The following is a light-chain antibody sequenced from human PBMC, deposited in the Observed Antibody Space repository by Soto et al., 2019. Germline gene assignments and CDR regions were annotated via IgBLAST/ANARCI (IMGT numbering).Light chain of an antibody. Sequence: DIQMTQSPSTLSASVGDRVTIACRASQSISSYLAWYQQKPGKAPNLLIYKASNLASGGRSRFAGGGSGTDYTLTINSLQPDDSPTYFGQQYNSCSYTFGQGTKVEIK. CDR2: KAS. CDR1: QSISSY. J-gene: IGKJ2*01. CDR3: QQYNSCSYT. V-gene: IGKV1-5*03.